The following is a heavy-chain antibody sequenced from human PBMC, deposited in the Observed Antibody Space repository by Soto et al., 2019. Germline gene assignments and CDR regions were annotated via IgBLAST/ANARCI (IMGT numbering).Heavy chain of an antibody. Sequence: EVQLVESGGGLVKPGGSLRLSCAGSGFTFSSYYMNWVHQAPGKGLEWVSSISSSGSNLYYTDSVKGRFTISRDNAENSLYLQMNSLKAEDTAVYYCAGTHDSLDYWGQGTLVTVSS. V-gene: IGHV3-21*01. D-gene: IGHD3-22*01. CDR1: GFTFSSYY. CDR2: ISSSGSNL. J-gene: IGHJ4*02. CDR3: AGTHDSLDY.